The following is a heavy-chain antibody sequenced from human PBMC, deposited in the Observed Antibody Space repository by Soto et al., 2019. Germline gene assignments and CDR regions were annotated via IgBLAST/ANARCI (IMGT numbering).Heavy chain of an antibody. CDR1: GFTFSNSE. CDR2: ISTTGSIT. V-gene: IGHV3-48*03. Sequence: GGSLRLSCATSGFTFSNSEMNWVRQAPGKGLEWVSYISTTGSITYYADSVRGRFTVSRDSAKNSLFLRMNSLRVEDTATYYWARGTGTTSLFLDSWGQGT. CDR3: ARGTGTTSLFLDS. D-gene: IGHD1-7*01. J-gene: IGHJ4*02.